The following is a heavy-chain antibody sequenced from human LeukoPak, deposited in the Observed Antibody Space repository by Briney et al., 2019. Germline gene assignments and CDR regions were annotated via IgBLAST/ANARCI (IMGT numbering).Heavy chain of an antibody. CDR1: GGTFSSYA. CDR3: ARDSQDGGYLFDY. V-gene: IGHV1-69*05. D-gene: IGHD3-22*01. J-gene: IGHJ4*02. Sequence: SVKVSCKASGGTFSSYAISWVRQAPGQGLKWMGRIIPIFGTANYAQKFQGRVTITTDESTSTAYMELSSLRSEDTAVYYCARDSQDGGYLFDYWGQGTLVTVSS. CDR2: IIPIFGTA.